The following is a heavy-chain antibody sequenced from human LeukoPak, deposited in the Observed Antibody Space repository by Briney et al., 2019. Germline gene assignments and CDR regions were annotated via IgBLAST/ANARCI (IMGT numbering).Heavy chain of an antibody. Sequence: GGSLTLSCAASGFTFSSYSMNWVRQAPGKGLEWDSSISSSSSYIYYADSVKGRFTISRDNAKNSLYLQMNSLRAEDTAVYYCARGVGGRYCSSTSCYSGNWFDPWGGGALVTVSS. CDR3: ARGVGGRYCSSTSCYSGNWFDP. J-gene: IGHJ5*02. D-gene: IGHD2-2*01. CDR1: GFTFSSYS. V-gene: IGHV3-21*01. CDR2: ISSSSSYI.